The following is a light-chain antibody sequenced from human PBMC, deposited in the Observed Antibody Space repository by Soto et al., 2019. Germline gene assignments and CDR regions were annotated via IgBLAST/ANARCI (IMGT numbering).Light chain of an antibody. CDR2: GAS. CDR1: QSVSRTY. V-gene: IGKV3-20*01. CDR3: QQFGTSPLVT. Sequence: EIVLTQSPGTLSLSPGERATLSCRASQSVSRTYLAWYQQKLGQAPRLLIYGASSRAPGIPDRFSGSGSGTDFTLTISRLEPEDFAVYYCQQFGTSPLVTFGPGTKVDLK. J-gene: IGKJ3*01.